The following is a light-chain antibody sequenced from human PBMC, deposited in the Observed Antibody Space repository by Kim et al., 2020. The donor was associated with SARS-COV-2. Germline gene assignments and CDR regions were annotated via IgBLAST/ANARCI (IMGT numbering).Light chain of an antibody. Sequence: SSELTQDPTMSVALGQTVRITCQGDSLRRYYASWYQQKPGQAPVLVIYGKNNRPSGIPDRFSGSNSGNTASLTITGAQAEDEADYYCQSRDSSGNHVVFGGGTQLTVL. J-gene: IGLJ2*01. CDR3: QSRDSSGNHVV. V-gene: IGLV3-19*01. CDR1: SLRRYY. CDR2: GKN.